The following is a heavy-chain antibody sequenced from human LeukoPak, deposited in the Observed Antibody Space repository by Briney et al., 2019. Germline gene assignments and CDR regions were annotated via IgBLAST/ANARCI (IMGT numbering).Heavy chain of an antibody. CDR3: ARTRSSGYLTFDY. J-gene: IGHJ4*02. Sequence: GGSLRLPWAASGFPFRTYWMNWVRRPPGRGWGGFSYITNSGNSKSYANSVTGRFTISRDNTKNSLYLQMNGLRAEDTAVYYCARTRSSGYLTFDYWGQGILVTVSS. V-gene: IGHV3-48*01. D-gene: IGHD3-22*01. CDR1: GFPFRTYW. CDR2: ITNSGNSK.